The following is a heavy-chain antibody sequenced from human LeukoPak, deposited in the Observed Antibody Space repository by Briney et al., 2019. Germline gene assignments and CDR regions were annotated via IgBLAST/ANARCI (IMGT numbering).Heavy chain of an antibody. CDR1: GLTFSTYW. D-gene: IGHD2-8*02. CDR2: IKQDGSEK. CDR3: ATDWSLLAERFDY. Sequence: GGSLRLSCEASGLTFSTYWMSWVRQAPGKGLEWVANIKQDGSEKFYVDSVKGRFTISRDNAKNSLYLQMNSLRADDTAVYYYATDWSLLAERFDYWGQGTLVTVSS. V-gene: IGHV3-7*01. J-gene: IGHJ4*02.